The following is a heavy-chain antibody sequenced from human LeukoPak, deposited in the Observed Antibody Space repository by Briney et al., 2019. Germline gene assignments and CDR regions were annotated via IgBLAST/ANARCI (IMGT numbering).Heavy chain of an antibody. V-gene: IGHV3-7*01. D-gene: IGHD4-17*01. CDR3: ARVAYDYGDYVTGGWFDP. J-gene: IGHJ5*02. Sequence: GGSLRLSCADSGFMFSSYWMTWVRQAPGKGLEWVANIKQDGSEKYYVDSVKGRFTISRDNAKNSLYLQMNSLRAEDTAVYYCARVAYDYGDYVTGGWFDPWGQGTLVTVSS. CDR1: GFMFSSYW. CDR2: IKQDGSEK.